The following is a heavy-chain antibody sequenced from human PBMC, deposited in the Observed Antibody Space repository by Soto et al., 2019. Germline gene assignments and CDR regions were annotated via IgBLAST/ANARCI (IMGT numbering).Heavy chain of an antibody. Sequence: EVQVVESGGGLVKPGGSLRLSCNFTFSMYSMNWVRQAPGKGLEWVASISCGSAFIKYADSVKGRFSISRDNAKNSVSLQMNSLRAEDTAMYYCTRDQGGSYDSWFDPWGRGTLVTVSS. V-gene: IGHV3-21*01. CDR3: TRDQGGSYDSWFDP. J-gene: IGHJ5*02. CDR2: ISCGSAFI. D-gene: IGHD1-26*01. CDR1: TFSMYS.